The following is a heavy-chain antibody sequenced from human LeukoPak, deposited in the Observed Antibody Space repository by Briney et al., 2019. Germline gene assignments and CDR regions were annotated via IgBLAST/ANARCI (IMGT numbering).Heavy chain of an antibody. D-gene: IGHD2-21*01. V-gene: IGHV3-30*02. J-gene: IGHJ4*02. CDR3: ARGGARDIWYFAY. CDR1: GFTFSAYG. Sequence: GGSLRLSCEASGFTFSAYGIHWVRQSPGKGLEGVAFVRYDGRDKFYADSVKGRFIVSKDNSRTTLQLQMNSLRSEDTAVYFCARGGARDIWYFAYWGQGIRVTVSS. CDR2: VRYDGRDK.